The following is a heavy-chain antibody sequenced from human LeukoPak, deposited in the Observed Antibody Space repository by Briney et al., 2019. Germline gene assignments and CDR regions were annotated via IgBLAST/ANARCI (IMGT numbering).Heavy chain of an antibody. J-gene: IGHJ4*02. CDR1: GFTFSSYS. Sequence: GGSLRLSCAASGFTFSSYSMNWVRQAPGKGLEWVAVISYDGSNKYYADSVKGRFTISRDNSKNTLYLQMNSLRAEDTAVYYCAKDGVVVFRYFDYWGQGTLVTVSS. D-gene: IGHD2-15*01. CDR2: ISYDGSNK. V-gene: IGHV3-30*18. CDR3: AKDGVVVFRYFDY.